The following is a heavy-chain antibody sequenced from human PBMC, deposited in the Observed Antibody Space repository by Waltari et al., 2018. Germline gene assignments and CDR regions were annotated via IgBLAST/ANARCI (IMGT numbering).Heavy chain of an antibody. CDR3: ARDIGWDIWAAAGLDY. CDR2: ISYDGSNK. CDR1: GFTFSSYA. Sequence: QVQLVESGGGVVQPGRSLRLSCAASGFTFSSYAMHWVRQDPGKGLEWVAVISYDGSNKYYADSVKGRLTISRDNSKNTLYLQMTSLRAEDPAVYYCARDIGWDIWAAAGLDYWGQGTLVTVSS. D-gene: IGHD6-13*01. J-gene: IGHJ4*02. V-gene: IGHV3-30-3*01.